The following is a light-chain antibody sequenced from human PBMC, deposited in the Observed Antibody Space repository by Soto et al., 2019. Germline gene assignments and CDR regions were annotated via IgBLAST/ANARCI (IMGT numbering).Light chain of an antibody. J-gene: IGLJ2*01. CDR1: SSNIGSHT. CDR3: ATWDDSLNGL. CDR2: SDN. V-gene: IGLV1-44*01. Sequence: QSVLTQPPSASGTPGQRVTISCSGSSSNIGSHTVHWYQQLPGTAPKLLIYSDNQRPSGVPDRFSGSKSGTSASLAISGLQSEDEADYYCATWDDSLNGLFGGGTQLTVL.